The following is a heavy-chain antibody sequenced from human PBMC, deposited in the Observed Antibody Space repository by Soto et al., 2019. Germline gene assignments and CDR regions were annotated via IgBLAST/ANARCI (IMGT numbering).Heavy chain of an antibody. CDR2: INPHTGSA. D-gene: IGHD7-27*01. V-gene: IGHV1-46*01. Sequence: QVQLMQSGAEMKKPGASVMVSCKASGYTFTTYYIHWVRQTPGQGLEWMGIINPHTGSASYARRFQGRVALTRDTSTSTVHMEVSSLGFEDTAIYFCARDPNFSLTFHYYGMDVWGPGTAVTVSS. CDR1: GYTFTTYY. J-gene: IGHJ6*02. CDR3: ARDPNFSLTFHYYGMDV.